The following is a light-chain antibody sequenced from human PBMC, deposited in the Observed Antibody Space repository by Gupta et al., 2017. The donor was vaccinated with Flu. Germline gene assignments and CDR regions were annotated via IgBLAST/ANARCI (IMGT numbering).Light chain of an antibody. Sequence: DTVLTQAPGTLSLSPGERATLSCRATQDVNNNYLSWYQQRRGQAPRLLIYGASSRATGIPDRFSGSGSGTDFTLIINRLEPEDFAVYYCQQYGNSPLTFGQGTKVEI. CDR2: GAS. J-gene: IGKJ1*01. CDR3: QQYGNSPLT. V-gene: IGKV3-20*01. CDR1: QDVNNNY.